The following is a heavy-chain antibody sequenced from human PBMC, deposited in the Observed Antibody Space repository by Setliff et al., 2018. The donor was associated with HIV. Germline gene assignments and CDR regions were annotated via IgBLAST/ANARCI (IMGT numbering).Heavy chain of an antibody. V-gene: IGHV4-31*03. Sequence: SETLSLTCTVSGDSISSGGFYCNWFRQYPEKGLEWIGWIHYSGRTNFNPSLRSRATISFDTSKNQFSLNPTSVTAADTAVYYCARAPFRGGSFGWFDPWGQGTLVTV. CDR3: ARAPFRGGSFGWFDP. J-gene: IGHJ5*02. CDR2: IHYSGRT. CDR1: GDSISSGGFY. D-gene: IGHD2-15*01.